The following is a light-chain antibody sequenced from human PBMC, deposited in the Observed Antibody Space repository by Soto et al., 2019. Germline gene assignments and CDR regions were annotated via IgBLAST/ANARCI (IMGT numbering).Light chain of an antibody. CDR3: QQRSKWPLFT. J-gene: IGKJ3*01. Sequence: EIVLTQSPATLSLSPGDRATLSCRASQSVSSHLGWYQQKPGQAPRLLIYDASNRATGIPARFSGSGSGTDFTLTISSLEPEDFAVYYCQQRSKWPLFTFGPGTKVDIK. CDR1: QSVSSH. CDR2: DAS. V-gene: IGKV3-11*01.